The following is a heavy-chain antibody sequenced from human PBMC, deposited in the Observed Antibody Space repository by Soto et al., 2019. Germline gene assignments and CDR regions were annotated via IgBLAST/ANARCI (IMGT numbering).Heavy chain of an antibody. D-gene: IGHD1-26*01. V-gene: IGHV3-30*18. CDR3: AKEFQWELHAFDI. CDR2: MGYDGITT. J-gene: IGHJ3*02. CDR1: GFTFSTYG. Sequence: QVQLVESGGGVVQPGRSLRLSCAASGFTFSTYGMHWVRQAPGKGLEWVAVMGYDGITTFYADSVKGRFTISRDNSKNTLFLQMNSLRADDTAVYYCAKEFQWELHAFDIWGQGTMVTVSS.